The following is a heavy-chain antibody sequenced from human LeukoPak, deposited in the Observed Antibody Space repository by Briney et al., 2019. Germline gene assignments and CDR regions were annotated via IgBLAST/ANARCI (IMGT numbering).Heavy chain of an antibody. CDR1: GFTFSSYA. CDR3: AKDIFTGIAAAGAIDY. V-gene: IGHV3-64*01. Sequence: PGGSLRLSCAASGFTFSSYAMHWVRQAPGKGLEYVSAISSNGGSTYYANSVKGRFTISRDNSKNTLYLQMGSLRAEDMAVYYCAKDIFTGIAAAGAIDYWGQGTLVTVSS. D-gene: IGHD6-13*01. J-gene: IGHJ4*02. CDR2: ISSNGGST.